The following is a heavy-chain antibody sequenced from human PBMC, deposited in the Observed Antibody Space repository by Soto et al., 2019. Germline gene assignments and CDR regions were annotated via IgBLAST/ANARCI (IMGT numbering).Heavy chain of an antibody. D-gene: IGHD2-15*01. V-gene: IGHV4-34*01. CDR3: AREGIYCSGGSCSYWFDP. CDR2: INHSGST. Sequence: QVQLQQWGAGLLKPSETLSLTCAVYGGSFSGYYWSWIRQPPGKGLEWIGEINHSGSTNYNPSLKSAVTISVDTSKNQFSLKLSSVTGADTAVYYCAREGIYCSGGSCSYWFDPWGQGTLVTVSS. CDR1: GGSFSGYY. J-gene: IGHJ5*02.